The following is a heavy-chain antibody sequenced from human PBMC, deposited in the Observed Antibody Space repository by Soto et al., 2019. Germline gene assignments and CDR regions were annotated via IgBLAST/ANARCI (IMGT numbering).Heavy chain of an antibody. J-gene: IGHJ1*01. V-gene: IGHV3-30*04. CDR3: ARNGLGYCSGGSCYGYFQH. CDR2: ISYDGRNK. CDR1: GFTFSSYA. Sequence: GGSLRPSFGASGFTFSSYAMHWFRQAPGKGLGWVAVISYDGRNKYYADSVKGRFTISRDNSTTTLYLQMNSLRAEDTAVYYCARNGLGYCSGGSCYGYFQHWGQGTLVTVSS. D-gene: IGHD2-15*01.